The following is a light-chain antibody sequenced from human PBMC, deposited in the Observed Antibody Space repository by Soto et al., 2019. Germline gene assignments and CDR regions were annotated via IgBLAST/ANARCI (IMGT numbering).Light chain of an antibody. Sequence: EIAMTQSPATLSVSPGERGTLSCRASQSVSSNHLAWSQQKPGQAPRLLIYGGSSRATGIPVRFSGSGSETDFTLTITRLEPEDFAVYYCQQYSSSRTFGQGTKVDIK. V-gene: IGKV3-20*01. CDR3: QQYSSSRT. CDR2: GGS. CDR1: QSVSSNH. J-gene: IGKJ1*01.